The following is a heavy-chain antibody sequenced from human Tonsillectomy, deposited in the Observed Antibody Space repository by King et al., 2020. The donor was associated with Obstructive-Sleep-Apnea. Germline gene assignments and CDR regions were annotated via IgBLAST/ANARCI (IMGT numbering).Heavy chain of an antibody. Sequence: MQLQESGPGLVRPSQTLSLTCSVSGGSLSNSGYYWSWIRQHPGKGLEWIGYIFYNGNTDYNPSLKSRLTISVETTKNQFSLKLTSVTAADTAVYYCARVALGKGTFDIWGQGATVAVSS. CDR1: GGSLSNSGYY. CDR2: IFYNGNT. D-gene: IGHD7-27*01. V-gene: IGHV4-31*03. CDR3: ARVALGKGTFDI. J-gene: IGHJ3*02.